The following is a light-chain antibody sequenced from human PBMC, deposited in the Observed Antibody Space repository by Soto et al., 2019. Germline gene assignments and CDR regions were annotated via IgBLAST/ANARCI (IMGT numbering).Light chain of an antibody. J-gene: IGKJ1*01. Sequence: DIQMTQSPSTLSASVGDRVTITCRASQSIGDSLAWYQQKPGKAPYLLISDVSSLERGVPSRFSGSGSGTEFTLTISSLQPGDFATYYCQHYNTYPWTFGQGTKVDNK. CDR3: QHYNTYPWT. CDR2: DVS. V-gene: IGKV1-5*01. CDR1: QSIGDS.